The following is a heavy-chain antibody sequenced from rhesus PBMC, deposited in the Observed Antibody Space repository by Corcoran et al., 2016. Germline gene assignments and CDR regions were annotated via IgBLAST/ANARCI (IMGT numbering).Heavy chain of an antibody. CDR1: GFTFSSYW. J-gene: IGHJ4*01. CDR2: INSGGGST. CDR3: AKEPTVTTSGY. V-gene: IGHV3S42*01. Sequence: EVQLVESGGGLAKPGGSLRLSCAASGFTFSSYWMNWVRKTPGKGLDWISAINSGGGSTYYADSVKGRFTISRDNSKNTLSLQMNSLRAEDTAVYYCAKEPTVTTSGYWGQGVLVTVSS. D-gene: IGHD4-35*01.